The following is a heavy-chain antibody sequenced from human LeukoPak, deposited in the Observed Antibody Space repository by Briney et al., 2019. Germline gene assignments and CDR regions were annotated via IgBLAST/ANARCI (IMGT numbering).Heavy chain of an antibody. D-gene: IGHD1-26*01. J-gene: IGHJ4*02. CDR1: GFTFSNYW. Sequence: GGSLRLSCAASGFTFSNYWMHGVRQTPGKGLVWVSRINNDGSTTSYADSVKGRFTISRDNAKSTLYLQMNSPKSEDSAAYYCARGPAANSGNYYAGDYWGQGTLVTVSS. CDR3: ARGPAANSGNYYAGDY. CDR2: INNDGSTT. V-gene: IGHV3-74*01.